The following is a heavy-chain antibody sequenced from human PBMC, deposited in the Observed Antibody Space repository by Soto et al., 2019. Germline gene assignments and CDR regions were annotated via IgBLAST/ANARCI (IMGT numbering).Heavy chain of an antibody. D-gene: IGHD6-13*01. CDR1: GFTFSSHS. Sequence: AGGSLRLSCAASGFTFSSHSMNWIRQAPGKGLEWVSSISSSSSYIYYADSVKGRFTISRDNAKNSLYLQMNSLRAEDTAVYYYARTEYRYSSSWGSPDVWGQGTTVTVSS. V-gene: IGHV3-21*01. CDR3: ARTEYRYSSSWGSPDV. J-gene: IGHJ6*02. CDR2: ISSSSSYI.